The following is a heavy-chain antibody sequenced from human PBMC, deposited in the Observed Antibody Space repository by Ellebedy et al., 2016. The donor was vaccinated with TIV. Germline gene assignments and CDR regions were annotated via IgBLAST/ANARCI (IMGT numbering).Heavy chain of an antibody. CDR3: ARETSALVVDY. V-gene: IGHV6-1*01. D-gene: IGHD6-6*01. Sequence: SQTLSLTCAVSGDSVSSNSAAWIWLRQSPSSGLEWLGRTYHRSKWYNDYAVSVKGRITINSDKSKNQISLHLNSVTPEDTAIYFCARETSALVVDYWGQGTLVTVSS. CDR2: TYHRSKWYN. CDR1: GDSVSSNSAA. J-gene: IGHJ4*02.